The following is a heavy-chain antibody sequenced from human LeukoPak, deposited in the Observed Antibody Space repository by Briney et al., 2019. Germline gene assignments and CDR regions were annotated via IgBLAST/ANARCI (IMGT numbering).Heavy chain of an antibody. J-gene: IGHJ4*02. V-gene: IGHV4-59*08. CDR2: IYYSGST. Sequence: KPSETLSLTCTVSGGSISSYYWSWIRQPPGKGLEWIGYIYYSGSTNYNPSLKSRVTISVDTSKNQFSLKLSSVTAADTAVYYCARRLRGAVAHYFDYWGQGTLVTVSS. CDR1: GGSISSYY. D-gene: IGHD6-19*01. CDR3: ARRLRGAVAHYFDY.